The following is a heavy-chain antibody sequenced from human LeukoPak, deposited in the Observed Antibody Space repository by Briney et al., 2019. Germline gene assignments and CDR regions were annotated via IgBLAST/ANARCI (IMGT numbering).Heavy chain of an antibody. CDR2: TSSLSNYI. CDR1: RFTFTNYS. J-gene: IGHJ6*04. V-gene: IGHV3-21*01. CDR3: AELGITMIGGV. D-gene: IGHD3-10*02. Sequence: GGSLRLSCAASRFTFTNYSMNWVRQAPGKGLEWVSSTSSLSNYIYYADSVKGRFTISRDNAKNSLYLQMNSLRAEDTAVYYCAELGITMIGGVWGKGTTVTISS.